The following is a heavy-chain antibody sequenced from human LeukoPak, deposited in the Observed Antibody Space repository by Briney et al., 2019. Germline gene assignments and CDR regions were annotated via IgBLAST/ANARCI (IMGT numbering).Heavy chain of an antibody. V-gene: IGHV1-46*01. CDR2: INPSGGGA. CDR1: GYTFTSYY. D-gene: IGHD6-19*01. J-gene: IGHJ4*02. CDR3: ARGSGWHPYYFDY. Sequence: GASVKVSCKASGYTFTSYYMHWVRQAPGQGLEWMGIINPSGGGASSAQKFQGRVTMTRDTSTSTVFMELSSLRSEDTAVYYCARGSGWHPYYFDYWGQGTLVTVSS.